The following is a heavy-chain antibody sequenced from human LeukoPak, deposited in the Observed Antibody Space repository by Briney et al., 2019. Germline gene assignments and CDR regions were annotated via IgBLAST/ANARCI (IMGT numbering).Heavy chain of an antibody. CDR3: ARGGAHYYYGMDV. Sequence: PSETLSLTCTVSGGSVSSGSYYWNWIRHPPGTGLEWIGCIYYSGSTNYNPSLKSRVTISVDTSKNQFSLKLNSVTAADTAVYYCARGGAHYYYGMDVWGQGTTVTVSS. CDR2: IYYSGST. CDR1: GGSVSSGSYY. J-gene: IGHJ6*02. V-gene: IGHV4-61*01.